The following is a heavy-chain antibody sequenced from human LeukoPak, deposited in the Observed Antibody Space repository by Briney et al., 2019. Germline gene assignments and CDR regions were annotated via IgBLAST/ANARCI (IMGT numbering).Heavy chain of an antibody. CDR3: ASRTRLRGIYSGYDLGTDAFDI. V-gene: IGHV1-69*05. D-gene: IGHD5-12*01. CDR2: IIPIFGTA. J-gene: IGHJ3*02. Sequence: ASVKVSCKASGGTFSSYAISWVRQAPGQGLEWMGGIIPIFGTANYAQKLQGRVTMTTDTSTSTAYMELRSLRSDDTAVYYCASRTRLRGIYSGYDLGTDAFDIWGQGTMVTVSS. CDR1: GGTFSSYA.